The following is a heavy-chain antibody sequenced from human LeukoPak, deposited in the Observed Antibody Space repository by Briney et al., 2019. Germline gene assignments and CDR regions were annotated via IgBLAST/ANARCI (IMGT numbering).Heavy chain of an antibody. V-gene: IGHV3-48*01. CDR1: GFTFSSYS. CDR3: ARLVPSGRDFDY. J-gene: IGHJ4*02. D-gene: IGHD3-10*01. CDR2: ISSSSTI. Sequence: GGSLRLSCAASGFTFSSYSMNWVRQAPGKGLEWVSYISSSSTIYYADSVKGRFTISRDNAKNSLYLQMNSLRAEDTAVYYCARLVPSGRDFDYWGQGTLVTVSS.